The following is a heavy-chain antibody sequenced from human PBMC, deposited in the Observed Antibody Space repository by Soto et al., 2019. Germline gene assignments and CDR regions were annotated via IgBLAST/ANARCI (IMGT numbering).Heavy chain of an antibody. CDR3: ATVRYDYIWGSYRIQNFFDY. J-gene: IGHJ4*02. CDR2: INHSGST. D-gene: IGHD3-16*02. CDR1: GGSFSGYY. Sequence: SETLSLTCAVYGGSFSGYYWSWIRQPPGKGLEWIGEINHSGSTNYNPSLKSRVTISVDTSKNQFSLKLSSVTAADTAVYYCATVRYDYIWGSYRIQNFFDYWGQGTLVTVSS. V-gene: IGHV4-34*01.